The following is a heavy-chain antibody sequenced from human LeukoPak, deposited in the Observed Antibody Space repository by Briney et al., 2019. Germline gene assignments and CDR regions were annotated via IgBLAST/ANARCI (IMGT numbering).Heavy chain of an antibody. D-gene: IGHD1-7*01. CDR2: INPSGGST. CDR3: ARDTRVLELPIYYYYYGMDV. Sequence: SVKVSCKASGYTFTSYYMHWVRQAPGQGLEWMGIINPSGGSTSYAQKFQGRVTMTRDTPTSTVYMELSSLRSEDTAVYYCARDTRVLELPIYYYYYGMDVWGQGTTVTVSS. V-gene: IGHV1-46*01. CDR1: GYTFTSYY. J-gene: IGHJ6*02.